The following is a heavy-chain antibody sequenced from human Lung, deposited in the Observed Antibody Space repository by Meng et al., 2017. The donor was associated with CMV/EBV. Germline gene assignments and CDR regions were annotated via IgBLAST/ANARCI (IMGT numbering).Heavy chain of an antibody. D-gene: IGHD3-22*01. CDR3: ARDLNYYDSSGNYYVGWLDP. CDR2: TYYRSKWYN. Sequence: SQTXSLTXAISGDNVSSNSAAWNWIRQSPSRGLEWLGRTYYRSKWYNDFAPSVKSRITFNPDTSKNQLSLHLTSVTPEDTAVYYCARDLNYYDSSGNYYVGWLDPWGQGXLVTASS. J-gene: IGHJ5*02. V-gene: IGHV6-1*01. CDR1: GDNVSSNSAA.